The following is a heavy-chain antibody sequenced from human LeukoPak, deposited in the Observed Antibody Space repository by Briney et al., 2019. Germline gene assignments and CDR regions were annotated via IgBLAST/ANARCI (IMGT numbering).Heavy chain of an antibody. CDR3: AKPTYYYDSSGYQKYYFDY. V-gene: IGHV3-23*01. J-gene: IGHJ4*02. D-gene: IGHD3-22*01. Sequence: GGSLRLSCAASGFTFSSYVMNWVRQAPGKGLEWVSAISGSGGTTYYADSVKGRFTISRDNFKNTLYLQMNSLRVEDTAVYYCAKPTYYYDSSGYQKYYFDYWGQGTLVTVSS. CDR1: GFTFSSYV. CDR2: ISGSGGTT.